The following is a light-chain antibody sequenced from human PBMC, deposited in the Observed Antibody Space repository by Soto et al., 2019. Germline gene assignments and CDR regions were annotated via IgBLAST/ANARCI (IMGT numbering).Light chain of an antibody. J-gene: IGKJ3*01. Sequence: IVLTQSPGTLSLSPGERTTLSCRASQSISRYLAWYQQNPGQPPRLLIYGASNRATGIPDRFSGSGSGTDFTLTISRLEPEDFTVYYCQQYHSLPTTFGPGTKVDIK. CDR3: QQYHSLPTT. CDR2: GAS. V-gene: IGKV3-20*01. CDR1: QSISRY.